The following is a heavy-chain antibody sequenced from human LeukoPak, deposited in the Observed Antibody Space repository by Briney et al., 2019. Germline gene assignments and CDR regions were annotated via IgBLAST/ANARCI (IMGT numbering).Heavy chain of an antibody. J-gene: IGHJ4*02. D-gene: IGHD3-10*01. CDR3: ARGGHRQKEF. Sequence: GGSLRLSCSASGFTFSNYWMTWVRQSPGKGLEWVAIIKHDGSDKYCVDSVKGRFTISRDNAKNSLYLQMRSLRAEDTAVYYCARGGHRQKEFWGQGTLVTVSS. CDR2: IKHDGSDK. V-gene: IGHV3-7*01. CDR1: GFTFSNYW.